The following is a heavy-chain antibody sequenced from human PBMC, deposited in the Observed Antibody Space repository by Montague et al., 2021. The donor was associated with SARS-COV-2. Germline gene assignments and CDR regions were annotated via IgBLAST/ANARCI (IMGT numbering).Heavy chain of an antibody. CDR2: IYYSGST. CDR1: GGSISSSSYY. Sequence: SETLSLTCTVSGGSISSSSYYWGWIRQPPGKGLEWIGSIYYSGSTYYNPSLKSRVTISVDTSKNQFSLKLSSVTAADTAVYYCARAYCSSTSCYPIDYWSQGTLVTVSS. J-gene: IGHJ4*02. V-gene: IGHV4-39*01. D-gene: IGHD2-2*01. CDR3: ARAYCSSTSCYPIDY.